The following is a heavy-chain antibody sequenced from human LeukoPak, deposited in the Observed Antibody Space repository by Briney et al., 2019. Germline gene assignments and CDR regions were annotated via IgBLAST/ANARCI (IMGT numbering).Heavy chain of an antibody. CDR2: IYYSGST. CDR1: GGSISSYY. V-gene: IGHV4-59*08. Sequence: SETLSLTCTVSGGSISSYYWSWIRQPPGKGLEWIGYIYYSGSTNYNPSLKSRVTISVDTSKNQFSLKLSSVTAADTAVYYCAIHIVVVTAFQHWGQGTLVTVSS. J-gene: IGHJ1*01. D-gene: IGHD2-21*02. CDR3: AIHIVVVTAFQH.